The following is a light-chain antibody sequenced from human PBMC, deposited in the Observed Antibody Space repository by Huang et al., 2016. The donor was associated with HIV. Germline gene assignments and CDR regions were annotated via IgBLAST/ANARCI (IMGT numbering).Light chain of an antibody. CDR3: QQYYSIPG. Sequence: DIVMTQSPDSLAVSLGERATIRCMSSQSVLSTSNNRNHLAWYQQKQRQPPKLLISWASTRESGGPDRFRGSGSATDFTLTIDNLQAEDVALYFCQQYYSIPGFGQGTYVEV. V-gene: IGKV4-1*01. CDR2: WAS. J-gene: IGKJ1*01. CDR1: QSVLSTSNNRNH.